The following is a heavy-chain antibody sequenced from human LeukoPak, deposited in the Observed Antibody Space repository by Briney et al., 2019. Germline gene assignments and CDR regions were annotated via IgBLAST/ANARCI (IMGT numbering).Heavy chain of an antibody. J-gene: IGHJ4*02. CDR1: GGSVNSYF. D-gene: IGHD2-15*01. Sequence: SETLSLTWTVSGGSVNSYFWSWIRQPPGEGLEWVGYIYYSGSNNYNPSLKRRVPISVDTSKKQFSLNLTSVPAAHTAVYYCARHVTVHYSSFDYWGQGTLVTVSS. V-gene: IGHV4-59*08. CDR3: ARHVTVHYSSFDY. CDR2: IYYSGSN.